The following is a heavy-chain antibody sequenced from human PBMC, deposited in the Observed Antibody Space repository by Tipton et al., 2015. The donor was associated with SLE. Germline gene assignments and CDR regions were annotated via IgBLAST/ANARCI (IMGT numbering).Heavy chain of an antibody. CDR1: GGSINSYIW. Sequence: TLSLTCAVSGGSINSYIWWTWVRQPPGKGLEWIGEIYHSGTTNYNPSLKSRITISLDKSNNHFSLRLSSLTAADTAVYYCARGPDYSNYYFYRMDVWGQGTTVTVSS. J-gene: IGHJ6*02. V-gene: IGHV4-4*02. CDR3: ARGPDYSNYYFYRMDV. CDR2: IYHSGTT. D-gene: IGHD4-11*01.